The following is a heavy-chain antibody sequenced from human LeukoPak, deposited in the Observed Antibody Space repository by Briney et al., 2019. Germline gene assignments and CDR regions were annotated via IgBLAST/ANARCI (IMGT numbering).Heavy chain of an antibody. CDR2: MNPNSGNT. Sequence: ASVKVSCKASGYTFTSYDINWVRQATGQGLGWMGWMNPNSGNTGYAQKFQGRVTMTRNTSISTAYMELSSLRSEDTAVYYCARGDCSGGSCYSYYYYYMDVWGKGTTVTVSS. D-gene: IGHD2-15*01. CDR3: ARGDCSGGSCYSYYYYYMDV. V-gene: IGHV1-8*01. J-gene: IGHJ6*03. CDR1: GYTFTSYD.